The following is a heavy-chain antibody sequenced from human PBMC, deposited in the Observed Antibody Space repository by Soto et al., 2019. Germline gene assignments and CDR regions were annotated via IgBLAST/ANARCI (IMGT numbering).Heavy chain of an antibody. J-gene: IGHJ4*02. Sequence: EVQLVESGGGLVQPGGSLILSCAGSGFTFSDYEMNWVRQAPGKGLEWVSYISTSGSIIYYADSVKGRFTISRDNAKNSLYLQMNSLRAEDTAVYYCARGPLVGGTHPPDYWGQGTLVTVSS. CDR2: ISTSGSII. D-gene: IGHD1-26*01. V-gene: IGHV3-48*03. CDR3: ARGPLVGGTHPPDY. CDR1: GFTFSDYE.